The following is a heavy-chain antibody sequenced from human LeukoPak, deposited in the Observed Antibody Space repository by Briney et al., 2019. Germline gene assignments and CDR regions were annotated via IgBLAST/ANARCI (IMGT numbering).Heavy chain of an antibody. CDR3: ARDVRWDY. J-gene: IGHJ4*02. V-gene: IGHV3-48*03. CDR1: GFTFSSYG. D-gene: IGHD6-13*01. CDR2: ISSSGGTM. Sequence: GGSLRLSCAASGFTFSSYGLNWVRQAPGKGPEWLSYISSSGGTMYYVDSVKGRFTVSRDNAKNSLYLQMNSLRAEDTAVYYCARDVRWDYWGQGTLVTVAS.